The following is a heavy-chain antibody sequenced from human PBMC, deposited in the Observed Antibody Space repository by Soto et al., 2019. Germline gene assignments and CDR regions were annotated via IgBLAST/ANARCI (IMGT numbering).Heavy chain of an antibody. Sequence: GGSLRLSCAASGFTFSSYAMHWVRQAPGKGLEWVAVISCDGSNKYYADSVKGRFTISRDNSKNTLYLQMNSLRAQDTADNDCARDSPAISLAVAGTGSFLFDYWGQGTLVTVSS. D-gene: IGHD6-19*01. CDR1: GFTFSSYA. CDR2: ISCDGSNK. CDR3: ARDSPAISLAVAGTGSFLFDY. V-gene: IGHV3-30-3*01. J-gene: IGHJ4*02.